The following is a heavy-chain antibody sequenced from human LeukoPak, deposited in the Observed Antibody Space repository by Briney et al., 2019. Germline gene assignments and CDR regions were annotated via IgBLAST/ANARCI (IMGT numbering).Heavy chain of an antibody. D-gene: IGHD1-14*01. Sequence: GASVKVSCKTSGYTFTDEYIRWVRQAPGHGLECMGWMHPNTGDTVYVQKFQGRVTFTRDTSISTAYMELHRLRSDDTAVYYCVRHLTDPTSGHSWGQGTLVTVSS. J-gene: IGHJ4*02. CDR2: MHPNTGDT. V-gene: IGHV1-2*02. CDR3: VRHLTDPTSGHS. CDR1: GYTFTDEY.